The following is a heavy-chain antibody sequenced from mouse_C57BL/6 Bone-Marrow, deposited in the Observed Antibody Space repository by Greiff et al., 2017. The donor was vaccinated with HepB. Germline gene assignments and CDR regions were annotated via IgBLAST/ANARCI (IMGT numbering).Heavy chain of an antibody. CDR1: GYTFTSYW. CDR2: IDPSDSET. V-gene: IGHV1-52*01. Sequence: QVQLKQPGAELVRPGSSVKLSCKASGYTFTSYWMHWVKQRPIQGLEWIGNIDPSDSETHYNQKFKDKATLTVDKSSSTAYMQLSSLTSEDSAVYYWARSHYKAMDYWGQGTSVTVSS. J-gene: IGHJ4*01. CDR3: ARSHYKAMDY. D-gene: IGHD2-12*01.